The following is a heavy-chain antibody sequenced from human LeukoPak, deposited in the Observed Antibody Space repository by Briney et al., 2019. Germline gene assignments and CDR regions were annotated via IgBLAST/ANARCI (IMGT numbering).Heavy chain of an antibody. J-gene: IGHJ4*02. Sequence: GGSLRLSCAASGFTLSRYWMSWVRQAPGKGLEWVANIKQDGSEKYYVDSVKGRFTISRDNAKNSLYLQVSSLRVEDTAVYYCSRDIAAVPVGDYWGQGTLVTVSS. CDR3: SRDIAAVPVGDY. CDR1: GFTLSRYW. D-gene: IGHD6-13*01. CDR2: IKQDGSEK. V-gene: IGHV3-7*01.